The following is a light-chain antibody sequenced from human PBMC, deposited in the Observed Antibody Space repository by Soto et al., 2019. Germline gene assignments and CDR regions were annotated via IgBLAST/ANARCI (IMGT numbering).Light chain of an antibody. CDR3: QQYNSYSWT. Sequence: DIQMTQSPSTLFESVGDTATTNCRASQSISSWLAWYQQKPGKAPKLLIYDASSLESGVPSRFSGSGSGTEFTLTISSLQPDDFATYYCQQYNSYSWTFGQGTKVDIK. V-gene: IGKV1-5*01. CDR2: DAS. CDR1: QSISSW. J-gene: IGKJ1*01.